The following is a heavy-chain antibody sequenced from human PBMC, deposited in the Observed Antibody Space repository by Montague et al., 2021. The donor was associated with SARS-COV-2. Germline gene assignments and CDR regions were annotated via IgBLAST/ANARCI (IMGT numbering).Heavy chain of an antibody. D-gene: IGHD1-14*01. CDR1: GDSLNKNPYY. Sequence: SETLSLTCSVSGDSLNKNPYYWGWVRQPPGKGLEWIGSVWYSGFTYSNPSLGSRAAVSIDPSRNQSSVELRSVAANATAVYYCARHVGSYNTGLQYWGRGSLVTVAS. CDR3: ARHVGSYNTGLQY. CDR2: VWYSGFT. V-gene: IGHV4-39*01. J-gene: IGHJ4*01.